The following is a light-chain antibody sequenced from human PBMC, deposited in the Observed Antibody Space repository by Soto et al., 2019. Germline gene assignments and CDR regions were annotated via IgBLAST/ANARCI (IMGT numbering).Light chain of an antibody. J-gene: IGKJ1*01. V-gene: IGKV3-11*01. CDR3: QQRTDRPPWT. Sequence: EIVLTQSPGTLSLSPGERANLSCSASESVTSDYLAWYQQKPGQAPRLLISGASNRATGIPARFRGSGSGTDFTLSISSLEPEDFAVYYCQQRTDRPPWTFGQGTKVDI. CDR1: ESVTSDY. CDR2: GAS.